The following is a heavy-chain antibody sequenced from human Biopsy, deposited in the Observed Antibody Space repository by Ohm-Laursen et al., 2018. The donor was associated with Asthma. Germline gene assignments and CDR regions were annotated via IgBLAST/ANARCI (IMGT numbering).Heavy chain of an antibody. CDR2: ISSGGGSR. V-gene: IGHV3-23*01. CDR3: ARFSMCTKTACGPYYIYKMDV. CDR1: GFRFSDYG. D-gene: IGHD3-3*01. Sequence: GSLRLSCSASGFRFSDYGMNWVRQAPGKGLEWVASISSGGGSRDYADSMEGRFTISRDNYNMVLLHMNYLRAEDTAIYYCARFSMCTKTACGPYYIYKMDVWGQGTTVTVSS. J-gene: IGHJ6*02.